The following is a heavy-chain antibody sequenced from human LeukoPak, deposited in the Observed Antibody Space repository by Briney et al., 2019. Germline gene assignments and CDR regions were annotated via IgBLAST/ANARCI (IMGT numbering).Heavy chain of an antibody. CDR3: ARDVVPRDYGDTLNAYDL. V-gene: IGHV4-34*01. D-gene: IGHD4-17*01. CDR2: IHHDGRT. Sequence: PSETPSLTCAVSSGSLSGYYWSWIRQSPGKGLEWMGDIHHDGRTKYKSSFKSRITIFLVSSKNEVSLRLSPVTPADTALYFCARDVVPRDYGDTLNAYDLWGQGTMVTVS. CDR1: SGSLSGYY. J-gene: IGHJ3*01.